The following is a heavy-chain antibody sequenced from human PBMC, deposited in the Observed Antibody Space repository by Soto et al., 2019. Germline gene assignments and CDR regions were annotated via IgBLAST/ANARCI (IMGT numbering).Heavy chain of an antibody. D-gene: IGHD2-2*01. CDR1: GFTFSSYS. CDR2: ISSSSSYI. CDR3: ARGGNGEYQLLMGGTRHYDYYGMDV. V-gene: IGHV3-21*01. Sequence: EVQLVESGGGLVKPGGSLRLSCAASGFTFSSYSMNWVRQAPGKGLEWVSSISSSSSYIYYADSVKGRFTISRDNAKNSLYLQMNSLRAEDTAVYYCARGGNGEYQLLMGGTRHYDYYGMDVWGQGTTVTVSS. J-gene: IGHJ6*02.